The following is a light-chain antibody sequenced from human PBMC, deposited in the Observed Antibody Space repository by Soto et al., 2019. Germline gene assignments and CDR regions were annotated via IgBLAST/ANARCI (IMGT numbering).Light chain of an antibody. CDR3: KQYNDWPPYT. J-gene: IGKJ2*01. CDR1: QSVSSS. V-gene: IGKV3-15*01. CDR2: GTS. Sequence: EIVMTQSPATLSVSPGERATLSCRASQSVSSSLAWYQQKPGQAPRLLIYGTSNRAADIPARFSGSGSETEYTLNISSMQAEDFAFYCWKQYNDWPPYTCGQGTKLQIK.